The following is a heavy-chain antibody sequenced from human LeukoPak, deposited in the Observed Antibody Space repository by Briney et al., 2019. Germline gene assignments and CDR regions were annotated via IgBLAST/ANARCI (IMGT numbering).Heavy chain of an antibody. Sequence: PGGSLRLSCAASGFTFNHAWMSWVRQAPGKGLEWVARIKSNSDGRTTDYIEPVKGRFSISSDDSTNTVYLQMNILKIEDTAVYYCTTLSPDAVGGGGQGTLVTVSS. CDR1: GFTFNHAW. CDR3: TTLSPDAVGG. CDR2: IKSNSDGRTT. D-gene: IGHD2-15*01. J-gene: IGHJ4*02. V-gene: IGHV3-15*01.